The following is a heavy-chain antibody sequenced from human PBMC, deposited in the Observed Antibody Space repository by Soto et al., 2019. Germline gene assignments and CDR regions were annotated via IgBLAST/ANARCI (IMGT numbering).Heavy chain of an antibody. CDR2: INPDTGGT. CDR1: GYTFPAYY. D-gene: IGHD1-1*01. J-gene: IGHJ2*01. Sequence: ASVKVSCKASGYTFPAYYIHWLRQAPGQGLEWLGWINPDTGGTDYAQKFQGWVTLTRDTSKTTAYMELSSLKSDDTAVFYCVRAVGRDGSSWY. CDR3: VRAVGRDGSSWY. V-gene: IGHV1-2*04.